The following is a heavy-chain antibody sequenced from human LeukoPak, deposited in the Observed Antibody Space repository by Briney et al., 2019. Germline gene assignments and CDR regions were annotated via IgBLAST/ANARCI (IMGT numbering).Heavy chain of an antibody. V-gene: IGHV4-59*12. Sequence: PSETLCLTCTVSGGSISNNYWSWVRQTPGKGLEWLGYISHSGSTTYNPSLKSRVRISVDTPNSQFSLKLSSVTAADTAVYYCARRPMVSLIPHDAFDIWGQGTMVTVSS. CDR3: ARRPMVSLIPHDAFDI. J-gene: IGHJ3*02. CDR1: GGSISNNY. CDR2: ISHSGST. D-gene: IGHD2-21*02.